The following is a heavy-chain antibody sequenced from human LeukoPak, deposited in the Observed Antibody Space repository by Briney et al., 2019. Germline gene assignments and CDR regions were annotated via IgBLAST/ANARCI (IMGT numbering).Heavy chain of an antibody. D-gene: IGHD2-2*01. CDR1: GFTFSSYS. Sequence: GGSLRLSCAASGFTFSSYSMNWVRQAPRKGLEWVSSISSSSSYIYYADSVKGRFTISRDNAKNSLYLQMNSLRAEDTAVYYCARGGTSMPLDYWGQGTLVTVSS. J-gene: IGHJ4*02. CDR2: ISSSSSYI. V-gene: IGHV3-21*01. CDR3: ARGGTSMPLDY.